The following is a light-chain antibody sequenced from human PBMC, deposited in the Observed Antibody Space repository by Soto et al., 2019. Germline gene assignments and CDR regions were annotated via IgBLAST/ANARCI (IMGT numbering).Light chain of an antibody. CDR1: QSVSSN. J-gene: IGKJ5*01. Sequence: EIVMTQSPATLSVSPGERATLSCRASQSVSSNLAWYQHKPGQAPRLLTYGASTRATGIPARFSGSGSGTDCTLTISRLEPEDFAVYYCQLYSRSPRQITFGQGTRLEIK. CDR3: QLYSRSPRQIT. CDR2: GAS. V-gene: IGKV3-15*01.